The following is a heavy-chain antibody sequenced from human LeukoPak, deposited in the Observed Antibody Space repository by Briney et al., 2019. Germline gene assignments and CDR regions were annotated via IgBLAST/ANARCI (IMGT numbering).Heavy chain of an antibody. CDR1: GGSFSGYY. Sequence: PSETLSLTCAVYGGSFSGYYWSWIRQPPGKGLEWIGEINHSGSTNYNPSLKSRVTISVDTSKNQFSLKLSSVTAADTAVYYCAREGGTVTDYWGQGTLVTVSS. CDR3: AREGGTVTDY. CDR2: INHSGST. V-gene: IGHV4-34*01. J-gene: IGHJ4*02. D-gene: IGHD4-17*01.